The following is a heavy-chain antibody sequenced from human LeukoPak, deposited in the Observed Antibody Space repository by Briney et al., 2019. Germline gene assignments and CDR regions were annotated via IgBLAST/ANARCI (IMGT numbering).Heavy chain of an antibody. Sequence: GGSLRLSCAASGFTFSSYSMNWVRQAPGKGLEWVSSISSSSSYIYYADSVKGRFTISRDNAKNSLYLQMNSLRAEDTAVYYCARDLRAVDILTGYYPDYFDYWGQGTLVTVSS. D-gene: IGHD3-9*01. CDR1: GFTFSSYS. CDR2: ISSSSSYI. J-gene: IGHJ4*02. CDR3: ARDLRAVDILTGYYPDYFDY. V-gene: IGHV3-21*01.